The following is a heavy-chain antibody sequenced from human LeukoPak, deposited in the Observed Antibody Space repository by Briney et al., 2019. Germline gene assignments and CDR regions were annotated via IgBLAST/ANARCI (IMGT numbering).Heavy chain of an antibody. Sequence: PSQTLSLTCTVSDGSISSGTYYWNWIRQPAGKGLEWIGRIYTSGSTNYNPSLTSRVTISVDTSKNQFSLKLSSVTAADTAVYYCARDKYIYDNSGSILDLWGQGTLVTVSS. CDR1: DGSISSGTYY. J-gene: IGHJ5*02. D-gene: IGHD3-22*01. V-gene: IGHV4-61*02. CDR2: IYTSGST. CDR3: ARDKYIYDNSGSILDL.